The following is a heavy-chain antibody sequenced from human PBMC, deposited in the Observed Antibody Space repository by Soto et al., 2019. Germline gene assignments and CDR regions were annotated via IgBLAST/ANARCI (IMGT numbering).Heavy chain of an antibody. Sequence: EVQLLESGGGLVQPGGSLRLSCAASGFTFSNNAMTWVRQAPGKGLEWVSVITGSGGGKYFVDSVKGRFTISRDNAKNTVDLQMNSLRAEDTAVYYCAKRPLTAAGFDYWGQGTLVNVSS. D-gene: IGHD6-13*01. J-gene: IGHJ4*02. CDR1: GFTFSNNA. CDR2: ITGSGGGK. V-gene: IGHV3-23*01. CDR3: AKRPLTAAGFDY.